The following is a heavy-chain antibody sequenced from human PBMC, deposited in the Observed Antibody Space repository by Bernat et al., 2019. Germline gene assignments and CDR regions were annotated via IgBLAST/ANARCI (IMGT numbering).Heavy chain of an antibody. CDR2: INTYHGYT. CDR1: GDTFTDYA. V-gene: IGHV1-3*04. J-gene: IGHJ4*02. Sequence: QVQLVQSGDEVKRPGASVKVSCKSSGDTFTDYAMHWVRQAPGQGLEWMGWINTYHGYTGYPQKFQGRVTITRDTSANIAYMELGRLTSADTAVYYCAREKKYMHSYYYPYWGQGPLVTVSS. D-gene: IGHD4-4*01. CDR3: AREKKYMHSYYYPY.